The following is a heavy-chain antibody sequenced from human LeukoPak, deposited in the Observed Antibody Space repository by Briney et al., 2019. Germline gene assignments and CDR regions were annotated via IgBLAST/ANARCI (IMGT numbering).Heavy chain of an antibody. CDR3: ARDDSSSPNSY. CDR2: INHNSGGT. Sequence: ASVKVSCKASGYTFTGYYMHWVRQAPGQGLEWMGWINHNSGGTNYAQKFQGRVTMTRDTSISTAYMELSRLRSDDTAVYYCARDDSSSPNSYWGQGTLVTVSS. CDR1: GYTFTGYY. D-gene: IGHD6-6*01. J-gene: IGHJ4*02. V-gene: IGHV1-2*02.